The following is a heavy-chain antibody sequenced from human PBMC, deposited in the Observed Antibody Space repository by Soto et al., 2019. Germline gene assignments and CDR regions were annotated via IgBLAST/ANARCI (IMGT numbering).Heavy chain of an antibody. Sequence: VQLVQSGAEVKRPGASVKISCKASGDTLSTYYMHWARQAPGQGLEWMGIINPRSGKTNYPQKFQGRVTMIRDTSTTTVYMELSTLRSEDTAMYYCARGVGYSDSSGYPFDYWGQGTLVTVSS. CDR2: INPRSGKT. CDR1: GDTLSTYY. CDR3: ARGVGYSDSSGYPFDY. D-gene: IGHD3-22*01. V-gene: IGHV1-46*03. J-gene: IGHJ4*02.